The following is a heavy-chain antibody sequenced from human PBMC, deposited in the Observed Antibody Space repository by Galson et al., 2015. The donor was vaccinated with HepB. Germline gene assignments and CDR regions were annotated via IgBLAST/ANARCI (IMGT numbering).Heavy chain of an antibody. D-gene: IGHD6-19*01. CDR3: AKGEMLAGTRGYFDY. CDR2: ISWNSGSI. CDR1: GFTFDDYA. V-gene: IGHV3-9*01. J-gene: IGHJ4*02. Sequence: SLRLSCAASGFTFDDYAMHWVRQAPGKGLEWVSGISWNSGSIGYADSVKGRFTISRDNAKNSLYLQMNSLRAEDTALYYCAKGEMLAGTRGYFDYWGQGTLVTVSS.